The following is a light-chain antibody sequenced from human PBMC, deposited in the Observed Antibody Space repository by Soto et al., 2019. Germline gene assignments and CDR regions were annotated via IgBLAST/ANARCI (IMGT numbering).Light chain of an antibody. V-gene: IGKV1-5*03. J-gene: IGKJ1*01. CDR1: QPISEY. CDR2: KAS. Sequence: DIQMTQSPSSLSASVGDRVTITCRTSQPISEYLNWYQQKPGKAPSLLIYKASRLESGVPSRFSGSGSETEFTLTISGLQPGDSATYYCQQYNSYSPTFGQGTKVDIK. CDR3: QQYNSYSPT.